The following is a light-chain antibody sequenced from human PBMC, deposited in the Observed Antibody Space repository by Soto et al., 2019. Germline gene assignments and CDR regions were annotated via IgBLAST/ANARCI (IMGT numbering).Light chain of an antibody. CDR3: QQYDNLPLT. V-gene: IGKV1-33*01. Sequence: DIQMTQSPSSLSASVGDRVTITCRASQSISSHLNWYQQKTGKAPKLLIHYASSLETGVPSRFSGSGSGTDFTFTISSLQPEDIATYYCQQYDNLPLTFGGGTKVDIK. CDR2: YAS. J-gene: IGKJ4*01. CDR1: QSISSH.